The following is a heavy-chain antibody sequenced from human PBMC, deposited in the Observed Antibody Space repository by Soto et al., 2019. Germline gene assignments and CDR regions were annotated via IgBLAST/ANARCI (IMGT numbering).Heavy chain of an antibody. CDR3: ATLYCSTSSCQLDY. J-gene: IGHJ4*02. CDR1: GYTFTSYC. Sequence: ASVKVSCKASGYTFTSYCISWGRQAPGQGLEWMGWISADNGNTNYAQMLQGRVTMTTDTSTRTAYMELRSLRSDDTAVYYCATLYCSTSSCQLDYWGQGTLVTAPQ. D-gene: IGHD2-2*01. CDR2: ISADNGNT. V-gene: IGHV1-18*01.